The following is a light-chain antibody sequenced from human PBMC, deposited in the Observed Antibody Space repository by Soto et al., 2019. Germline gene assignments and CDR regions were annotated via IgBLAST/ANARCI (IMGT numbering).Light chain of an antibody. CDR3: KQYYTYST. Sequence: DIQMTQSPSTLSASVGDRVTITCRASQSVSSWLAWYQQKPRKAPKLLIYGASNLESGVPSRFSGSGSGTAFTLTISSLQPDDFATYYCKQYYTYSTFGQGTTVEIK. V-gene: IGKV1-5*01. CDR2: GAS. J-gene: IGKJ1*01. CDR1: QSVSSW.